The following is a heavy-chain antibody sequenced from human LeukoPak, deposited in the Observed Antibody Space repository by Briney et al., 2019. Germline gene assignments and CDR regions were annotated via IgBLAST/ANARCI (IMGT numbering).Heavy chain of an antibody. CDR3: ARVPYSSSWRRRGYYFDY. CDR1: GYTFTSYY. V-gene: IGHV1-8*03. J-gene: IGHJ4*02. Sequence: ASVKVSCKASGYTFTSYYMHWVRQATGQGLEWMGWMNPNSGNTGYAQKFQGRVTITRNTSISTAYMELSSLRSEDTAVYYCARVPYSSSWRRRGYYFDYWGQGTLVTVSS. CDR2: MNPNSGNT. D-gene: IGHD6-13*01.